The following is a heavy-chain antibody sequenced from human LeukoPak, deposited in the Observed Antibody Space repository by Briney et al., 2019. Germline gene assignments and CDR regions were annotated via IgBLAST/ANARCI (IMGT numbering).Heavy chain of an antibody. V-gene: IGHV3-23*01. CDR1: GFTFNDYA. Sequence: GGSLRLSCAASGFTFNDYAMSWVRQAPGMGLEWLSYVSGSGGATYYAASVKGRFTISRYNSKNTVYLQMGSLRAEDTAVYYCAKNRGGTYKYYMDVWGNGTTATVSS. CDR2: VSGSGGAT. CDR3: AKNRGGTYKYYMDV. D-gene: IGHD1-1*01. J-gene: IGHJ6*03.